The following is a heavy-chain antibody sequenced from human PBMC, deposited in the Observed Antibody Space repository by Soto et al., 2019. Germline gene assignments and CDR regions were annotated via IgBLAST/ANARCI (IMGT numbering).Heavy chain of an antibody. V-gene: IGHV3-66*01. CDR3: TRRPGS. Sequence: EVQLVESGGGLVQPGESLRLSCAASGFTVSNNYMSWVRQAPGKGLEWVSFIYSGGSTYYADSVKGRFTISRDKSKNTLYLQMNNLRVEDTAVYYCTRRPGSWGQGTLVTVSS. CDR2: IYSGGST. J-gene: IGHJ5*02. D-gene: IGHD7-27*01. CDR1: GFTVSNNY.